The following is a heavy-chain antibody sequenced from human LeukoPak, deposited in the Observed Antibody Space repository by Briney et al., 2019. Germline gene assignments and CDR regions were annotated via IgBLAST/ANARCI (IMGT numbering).Heavy chain of an antibody. CDR1: GFTFSSYG. Sequence: GGSLRLSCAASGFTFSSYGMHWVRQAPGKGLEWVAVIWYDGSNKYYADSVKGRFTTSRDNSKNTLYLQMNSLRAEDTAVYYCARASYGDYVGSWVYWGQGTLVTVSS. V-gene: IGHV3-33*01. D-gene: IGHD4-17*01. J-gene: IGHJ4*02. CDR2: IWYDGSNK. CDR3: ARASYGDYVGSWVY.